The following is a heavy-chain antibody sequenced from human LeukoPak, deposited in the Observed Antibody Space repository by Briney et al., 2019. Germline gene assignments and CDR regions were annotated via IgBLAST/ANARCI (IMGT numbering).Heavy chain of an antibody. D-gene: IGHD4-17*01. CDR3: ARNDYGDPPFDY. J-gene: IGHJ4*02. Sequence: SETLSLTCTVSGGSISGYYWSWIRQPPGKGLEWIGYIYYSGSTNYNPSLESRVTISVGTSKNQFSLKLSSVTAADTAVYYCARNDYGDPPFDYWGQGTLVTVSS. CDR2: IYYSGST. V-gene: IGHV4-59*01. CDR1: GGSISGYY.